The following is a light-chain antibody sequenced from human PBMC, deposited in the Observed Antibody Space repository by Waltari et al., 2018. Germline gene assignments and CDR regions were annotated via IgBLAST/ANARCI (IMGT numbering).Light chain of an antibody. V-gene: IGLV2-23*02. CDR2: EVT. CDR1: SNDVGGYNL. CDR3: CSYAGSSTFERV. J-gene: IGLJ2*01. Sequence: QSALTQPASVSGSPGQSISISCTGTSNDVGGYNLVSWYQQHPGKAPKLIIYEVTKRPSGCSNRFSGSKSGKTASLTISGLQAEDEADYYCCSYAGSSTFERVFGGGTKLTVL.